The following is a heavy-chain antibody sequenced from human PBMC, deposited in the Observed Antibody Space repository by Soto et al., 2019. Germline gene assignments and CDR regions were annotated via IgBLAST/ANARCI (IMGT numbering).Heavy chain of an antibody. D-gene: IGHD3-10*01. CDR3: ASDHYYGSGSSRGDGMDV. J-gene: IGHJ6*02. V-gene: IGHV3-33*01. Sequence: QVQLVESGGGVVQPGRSLRLSCAASGFTFSSYVMHWVRQAPGKGLEWVEVIWYDGSNKYYADSVKGRFTISRDNSKNTLYLQMNRLRAEETAVYYCASDHYYGSGSSRGDGMDVWGQGTTVTVSS. CDR2: IWYDGSNK. CDR1: GFTFSSYV.